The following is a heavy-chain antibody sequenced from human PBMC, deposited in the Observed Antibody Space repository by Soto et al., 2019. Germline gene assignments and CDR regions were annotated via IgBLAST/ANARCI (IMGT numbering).Heavy chain of an antibody. Sequence: GGSLRLSCAASGFTFSSYGMHWVRQAPGKGLEWVAVISYDGSNKYYADSVKGRFTISRDNSKNTLYLQMNSLRAEDTAVYYCAKESPWLVFQHWGQGTLVTVSS. V-gene: IGHV3-30*18. CDR2: ISYDGSNK. J-gene: IGHJ1*01. CDR1: GFTFSSYG. CDR3: AKESPWLVFQH. D-gene: IGHD6-19*01.